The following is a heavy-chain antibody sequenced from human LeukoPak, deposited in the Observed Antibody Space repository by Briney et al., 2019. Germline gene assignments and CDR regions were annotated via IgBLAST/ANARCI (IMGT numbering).Heavy chain of an antibody. CDR3: ARATNYWHTLIEF. D-gene: IGHD5-24*01. J-gene: IGHJ4*02. V-gene: IGHV3-53*01. Sequence: PGGSLRLSCTVSGFTVSSNSMSWVRQAPGKGLEWVSFIYSDNTHYSDSVKGRFTISRDNAKNSLYLQMNSLRAEDTAVYYCARATNYWHTLIEFWGQGTLVTVSS. CDR1: GFTVSSNS. CDR2: IYSDNT.